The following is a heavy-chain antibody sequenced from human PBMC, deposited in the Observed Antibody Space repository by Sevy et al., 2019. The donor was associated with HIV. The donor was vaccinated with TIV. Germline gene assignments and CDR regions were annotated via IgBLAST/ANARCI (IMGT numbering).Heavy chain of an antibody. CDR1: GFTFDDYA. Sequence: GGSLRLSCAASGFTFDDYALHWVRQAPGKGLEWVSGISWNSGSIGYADSVKGRFTISRDNAKNSLYLQMNSLRAEDTALYYCAKAHRRGYSYGLHVYFQHWGQGTLVTVSS. V-gene: IGHV3-9*01. CDR2: ISWNSGSI. CDR3: AKAHRRGYSYGLHVYFQH. D-gene: IGHD5-18*01. J-gene: IGHJ1*01.